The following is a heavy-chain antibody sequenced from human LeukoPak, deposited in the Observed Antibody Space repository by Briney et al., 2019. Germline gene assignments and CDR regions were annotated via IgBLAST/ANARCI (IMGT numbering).Heavy chain of an antibody. CDR2: IIPIFGTA. J-gene: IGHJ6*02. V-gene: IGHV1-69*13. D-gene: IGHD6-13*01. Sequence: ASVKVSCKASGGTFSSYAISWVRQAPGQGLEWMGGIIPIFGTANYAQKFQGRVTITADESTSTAYMELSSLRSEDTAVYYCARSSPPPSSSSHYYYYYGMDVWGQGTTVTVSS. CDR1: GGTFSSYA. CDR3: ARSSPPPSSSSHYYYYYGMDV.